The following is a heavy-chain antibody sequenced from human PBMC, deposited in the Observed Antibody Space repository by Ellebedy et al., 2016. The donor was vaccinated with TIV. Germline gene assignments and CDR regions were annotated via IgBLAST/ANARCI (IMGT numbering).Heavy chain of an antibody. J-gene: IGHJ4*02. CDR2: ITTDVTNT. CDR1: GFSFSSYW. D-gene: IGHD3-10*01. CDR3: ARDGGSGTPFDY. V-gene: IGHV3-74*01. Sequence: GESLKISCEVSGFSFSSYWMHWVRQAPGKGLVWVSRITTDVTNTAYADSVKARFTLSRDNARNTVYLQMNSLTADDTAVYFCARDGGSGTPFDYWGQGTLVTVSS.